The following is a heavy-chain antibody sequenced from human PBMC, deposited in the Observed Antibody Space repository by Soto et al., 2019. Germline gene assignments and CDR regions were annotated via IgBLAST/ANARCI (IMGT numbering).Heavy chain of an antibody. J-gene: IGHJ3*02. D-gene: IGHD2-21*02. CDR2: IYYSGST. CDR3: VGCGGDCRGFYGPGAFDI. Sequence: QVQLQESGPGLVKPSQTLSLTCTVSGGSISSGGYYWSWIRQHPGKGLEWIGYIYYSGSTYYNPSLKSRVTISVDTSKNQFSLKLSSVTAEDTAVYYCVGCGGDCRGFYGPGAFDIWGQGTMVTVSS. CDR1: GGSISSGGYY. V-gene: IGHV4-31*03.